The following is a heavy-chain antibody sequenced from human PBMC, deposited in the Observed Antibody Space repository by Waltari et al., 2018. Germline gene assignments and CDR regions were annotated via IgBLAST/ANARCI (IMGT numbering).Heavy chain of an antibody. CDR2: INHSGST. CDR3: ARRDIVATGYAFDI. J-gene: IGHJ3*02. Sequence: QVQLQQWGAGLLKPSETLSLTCAVYGGSFSGYYWSWIRQPPGKGLEWIGEINHSGSTNYNPSLKSRFTISVDTSKNQFSLKLSSVTAADTAVYYCARRDIVATGYAFDIWGQGTMVTVSS. V-gene: IGHV4-34*01. D-gene: IGHD5-12*01. CDR1: GGSFSGYY.